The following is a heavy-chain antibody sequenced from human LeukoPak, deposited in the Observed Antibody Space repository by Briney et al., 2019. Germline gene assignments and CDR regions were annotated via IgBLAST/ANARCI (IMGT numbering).Heavy chain of an antibody. Sequence: SVKVSCKASGLTFTSSAMQWVRQARGQRLEWIGWIVVGSGNTNYAQKFQERVTITRDMSTSTASMELSSLRSEDTAVYYCAAESYYYGGNSSLLGYWGQGTLVTVSS. CDR2: IVVGSGNT. CDR3: AAESYYYGGNSSLLGY. J-gene: IGHJ4*02. CDR1: GLTFTSSA. D-gene: IGHD4-23*01. V-gene: IGHV1-58*02.